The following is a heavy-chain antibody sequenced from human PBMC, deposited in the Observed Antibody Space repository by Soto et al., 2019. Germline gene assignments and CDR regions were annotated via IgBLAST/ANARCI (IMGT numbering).Heavy chain of an antibody. J-gene: IGHJ6*02. Sequence: KPSETLSLTCTVSGGSISSYYWSWIRQPPGKGLEWIGYIYYSGSTNYNPSLKSRVTISVDTSKNQFSLKLSSVTAADTAVYYCARDMGVPAASDYYYYGMDVWGQGTTVTVSS. D-gene: IGHD2-2*01. CDR1: GGSISSYY. CDR3: ARDMGVPAASDYYYYGMDV. CDR2: IYYSGST. V-gene: IGHV4-59*01.